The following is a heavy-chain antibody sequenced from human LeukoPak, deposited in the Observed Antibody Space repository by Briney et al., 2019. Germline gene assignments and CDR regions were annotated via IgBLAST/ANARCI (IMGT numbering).Heavy chain of an antibody. Sequence: SETLSLTCAVYGGSFSVYYWSWIRQPPGKGLEWIGEINHSGSTNYNPSLKSRVTISVDTSKNQFSLKLGSVTAADTAVYYCAREEDIVVVPAATVFDYWGQGTLVTVSS. V-gene: IGHV4-34*01. J-gene: IGHJ4*02. CDR2: INHSGST. CDR3: AREEDIVVVPAATVFDY. D-gene: IGHD2-2*01. CDR1: GGSFSVYY.